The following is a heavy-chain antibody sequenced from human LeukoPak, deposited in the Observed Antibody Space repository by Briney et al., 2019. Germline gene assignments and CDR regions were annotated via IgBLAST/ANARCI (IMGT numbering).Heavy chain of an antibody. J-gene: IGHJ4*02. D-gene: IGHD6-19*01. V-gene: IGHV3-7*03. Sequence: PGGSLRLSCAASGFTFSSYWMSWVRQAPGKGLEWVANIKQDGSEKYYMDSVKGRFTISRDNAKNSLYLQMNSLRAEDTAVYYCATQYSSGWYGGFVGYWGQGTLVTVSS. CDR1: GFTFSSYW. CDR3: ATQYSSGWYGGFVGY. CDR2: IKQDGSEK.